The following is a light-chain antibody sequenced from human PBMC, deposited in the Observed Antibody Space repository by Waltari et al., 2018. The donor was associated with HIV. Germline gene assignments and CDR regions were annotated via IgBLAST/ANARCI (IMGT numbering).Light chain of an antibody. CDR3: QSYDTSLSARV. CDR1: RSNIGAGYD. CDR2: GNN. J-gene: IGLJ3*02. Sequence: QSVLTQPPSVSGAPGQSVTISCTGRRSNIGAGYDVPWSQQCPRRAPKLLLYGNNNRPSGVPDRFSASKFGASVYLAITGLQPDDEADYYCQSYDTSLSARVFGGGTKLTVL. V-gene: IGLV1-40*01.